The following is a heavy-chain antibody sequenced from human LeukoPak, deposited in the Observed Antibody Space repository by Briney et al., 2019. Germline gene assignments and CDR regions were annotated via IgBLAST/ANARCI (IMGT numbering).Heavy chain of an antibody. CDR2: IRYDESNK. D-gene: IGHD4-11*01. J-gene: IGHJ4*02. Sequence: PGGSLRLSCAASGFTFSGYGMHWVRQAPGKGLEWVAFIRYDESNKYYADSVKGRFTISRDNAKNSLLLQMNSLRAEDTAVYYCARGTPTTRDFDYWGQGTLVTVSS. CDR1: GFTFSGYG. V-gene: IGHV3-30*02. CDR3: ARGTPTTRDFDY.